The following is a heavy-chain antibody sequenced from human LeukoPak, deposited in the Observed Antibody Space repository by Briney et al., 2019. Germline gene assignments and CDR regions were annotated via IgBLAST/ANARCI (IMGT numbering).Heavy chain of an antibody. J-gene: IGHJ4*02. CDR2: IIPIFCTA. D-gene: IGHD3-22*01. CDR3: ARAYYYDSSGWYFDY. V-gene: IGHV1-69*05. CDR1: GGTFSSYA. Sequence: SVKVSCKASGGTFSSYAISWVRQAPGQGLEWMGRIIPIFCTANYAQQFQGRVTVTTDESTSTAYMELSSLRSEDTAVYYCARAYYYDSSGWYFDYWGQGTLVTVSS.